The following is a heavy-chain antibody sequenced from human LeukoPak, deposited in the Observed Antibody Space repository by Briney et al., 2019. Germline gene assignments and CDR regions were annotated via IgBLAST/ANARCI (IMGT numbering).Heavy chain of an antibody. J-gene: IGHJ3*02. CDR3: ARDFLEPNAMVRGARAFDI. D-gene: IGHD3-10*01. Sequence: SETLSLTCTVSGGSLSSGGYYWSWIRQHPGKGLEWIGYIYYSGSTYYNPSLRSRVTISVDTSKNQFSLKLSSVTAADTAVYYCARDFLEPNAMVRGARAFDIWGQGTMVTVSS. CDR1: GGSLSSGGYY. V-gene: IGHV4-31*03. CDR2: IYYSGST.